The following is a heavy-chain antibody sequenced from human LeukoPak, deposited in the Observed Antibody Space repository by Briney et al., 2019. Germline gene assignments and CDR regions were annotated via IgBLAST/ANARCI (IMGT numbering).Heavy chain of an antibody. CDR1: GGSFSGYY. J-gene: IGHJ3*02. D-gene: IGHD1-1*01. V-gene: IGHV4-34*01. Sequence: SSETLSLTCAVYGGSFSGYYWSWIRQPPGKGLEWIGEINHSGSTNYNPSLKSRVTISVDTSKNQFSLKLSSVTAADTAVYYCARGPQSLERRRNAFDIWGQGTMVTVSS. CDR2: INHSGST. CDR3: ARGPQSLERRRNAFDI.